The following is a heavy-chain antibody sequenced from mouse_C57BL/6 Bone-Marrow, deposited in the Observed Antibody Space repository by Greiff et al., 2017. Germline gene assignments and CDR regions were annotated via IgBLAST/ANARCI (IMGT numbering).Heavy chain of an antibody. V-gene: IGHV14-2*01. CDR1: GFNIKDYY. CDR2: LDPEDGET. D-gene: IGHD2-2*01. Sequence: VHVKQSGAELVKPGASVKLSCTASGFNIKDYYMHWVKQRTEQGLEWIGRLDPEDGETKYAPKFQGKATITADTSSNTAYLQLSSLTSEDTAVYYCARGDMVTTRYWYFDVWGTGTTVTVSS. J-gene: IGHJ1*03. CDR3: ARGDMVTTRYWYFDV.